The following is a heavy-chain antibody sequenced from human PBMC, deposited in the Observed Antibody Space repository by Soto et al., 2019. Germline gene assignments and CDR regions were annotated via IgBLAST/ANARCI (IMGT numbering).Heavy chain of an antibody. CDR1: GGSLSNYG. CDR3: ARGDATKIVVTTYYGMDV. J-gene: IGHJ6*02. D-gene: IGHD4-17*01. V-gene: IGHV1-69*12. Sequence: QVQLVQSGAEVKKPGSSVKVSCKASGGSLSNYGISWVRQAPGQGLEWMGGIIPVFGTANYAQKFQGRVTITADESTSIVYMDVTSLTSEDTDVYYCARGDATKIVVTTYYGMDVWGQGTTVTVSS. CDR2: IIPVFGTA.